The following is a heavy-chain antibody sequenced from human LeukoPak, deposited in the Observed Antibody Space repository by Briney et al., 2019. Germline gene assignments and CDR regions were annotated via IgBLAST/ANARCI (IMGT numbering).Heavy chain of an antibody. CDR3: ARDRRLYYDILTAAYFDY. CDR1: GFTFSSYS. CDR2: ISSSSSYI. V-gene: IGHV3-21*01. J-gene: IGHJ4*02. Sequence: GGSLRLSCAASGFTFSSYSMNWVRQAPGKGLEWVSSISSSSSYICYADSVKGRFTISRDNAKNSLYLQMNSLRAEDTAVYYCARDRRLYYDILTAAYFDYWGQGTLVTVSS. D-gene: IGHD3-9*01.